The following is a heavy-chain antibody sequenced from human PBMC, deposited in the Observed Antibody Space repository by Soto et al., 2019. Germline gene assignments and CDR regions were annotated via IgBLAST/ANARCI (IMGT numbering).Heavy chain of an antibody. CDR3: ARDRYYNDTSGFYYDEGFDI. D-gene: IGHD3-22*01. CDR2: IYRSENT. Sequence: SETLSLTCAVSGGSINSGGYSWSWLRQPPGKGLEWIGYIYRSENTYYNPSLKSRVTISIDRSKNQISLNLNSVTAADTAVYYCARDRYYNDTSGFYYDEGFDIWGQGTLVTVS. CDR1: GGSINSGGYS. J-gene: IGHJ3*02. V-gene: IGHV4-30-2*01.